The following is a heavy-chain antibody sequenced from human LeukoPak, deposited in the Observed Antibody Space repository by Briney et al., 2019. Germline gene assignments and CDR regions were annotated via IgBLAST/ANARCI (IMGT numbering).Heavy chain of an antibody. CDR1: GGSISSYY. CDR3: ARDTAMGTFFDY. V-gene: IGHV4-59*01. CDR2: IYYSGST. D-gene: IGHD5-18*01. J-gene: IGHJ4*02. Sequence: SETLSLTCTVSGGSISSYYWSWIRQPPGKGLEWIGYIYYSGSTNYNPSLKSRVTISVDTSKNQFSLKLSSVTAADTAVYYCARDTAMGTFFDYWGQGTLVTVSS.